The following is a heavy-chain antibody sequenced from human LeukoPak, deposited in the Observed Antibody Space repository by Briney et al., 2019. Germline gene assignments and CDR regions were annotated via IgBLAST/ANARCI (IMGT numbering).Heavy chain of an antibody. J-gene: IGHJ4*02. V-gene: IGHV3-30*18. CDR2: ISYDGSAK. Sequence: GGSLRLTCAASGFTFSSFAMHWLRQAPGKGPEWAAVISYDGSAKYYADSVRGRFTISRDDSKNTLYLQMNSLRPEDTAIYYCVKGSVAHTGGHFDYWGQGTLVTVSS. D-gene: IGHD2-15*01. CDR3: VKGSVAHTGGHFDY. CDR1: GFTFSSFA.